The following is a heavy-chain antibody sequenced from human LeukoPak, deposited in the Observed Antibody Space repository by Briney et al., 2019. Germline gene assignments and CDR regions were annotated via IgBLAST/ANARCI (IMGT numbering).Heavy chain of an antibody. Sequence: SQTLSLTCTVSGVSISSGDYYWSWIRQPPGKGLEWIGYIYYSGSTYYNPSLKSRVTISVDTSKNQLSLKLSSVTAADTAVHYCARPYYYDSRIDPWGQGTLVTVSS. CDR2: IYYSGST. D-gene: IGHD3-22*01. CDR3: ARPYYYDSRIDP. CDR1: GVSISSGDYY. J-gene: IGHJ5*02. V-gene: IGHV4-30-4*01.